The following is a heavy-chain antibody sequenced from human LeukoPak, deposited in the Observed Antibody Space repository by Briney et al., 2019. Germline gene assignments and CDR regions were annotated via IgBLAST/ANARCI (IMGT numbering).Heavy chain of an antibody. V-gene: IGHV1-2*02. D-gene: IGHD2-8*01. CDR3: ARSPRARLYLFDY. CDR2: INPNSGGT. J-gene: IGHJ4*02. Sequence: ASAKVSCKASGYTFTGYYMHWVRQAPGQGLEWMGWINPNSGGTNYAQKFQGRVTMTRDTSISTAYMELSRLRSDDTAVYYCARSPRARLYLFDYWGQGTLVTVSS. CDR1: GYTFTGYY.